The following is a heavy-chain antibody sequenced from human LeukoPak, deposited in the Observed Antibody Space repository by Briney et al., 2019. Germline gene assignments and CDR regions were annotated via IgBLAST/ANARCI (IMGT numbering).Heavy chain of an antibody. V-gene: IGHV3-33*01. J-gene: IGHJ4*02. CDR3: ARDLHCGGDCYSYYFDY. CDR1: GFTFSSYG. D-gene: IGHD2-21*02. CDR2: IWYDGSNK. Sequence: GSLRLSFAASGFTFSSYGMHWVRQAPGKGLEWVAVIWYDGSNKYYADSVKGRFTISRDNSKNTLYLQMNSLRAEDTAVYYCARDLHCGGDCYSYYFDYWGQGTLVTVSS.